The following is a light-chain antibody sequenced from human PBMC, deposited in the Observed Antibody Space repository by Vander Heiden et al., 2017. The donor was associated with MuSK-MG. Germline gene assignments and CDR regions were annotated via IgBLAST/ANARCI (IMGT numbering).Light chain of an antibody. CDR1: QSISSW. V-gene: IGKV1-5*03. CDR3: QQYNSYSGT. Sequence: VTITCRASQSISSWLAWYQQKPGKAPKLLIYKASSLESGVPSRFSGSGSGTEFTLTISSLQPDDFATYYCQQYNSYSGTFGQGTKVEIK. CDR2: KAS. J-gene: IGKJ1*01.